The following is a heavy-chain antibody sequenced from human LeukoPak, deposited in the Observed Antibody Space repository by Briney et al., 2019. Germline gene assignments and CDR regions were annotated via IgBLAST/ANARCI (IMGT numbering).Heavy chain of an antibody. CDR2: FDPEDGET. J-gene: IGHJ3*02. D-gene: IGHD3-10*01. CDR3: ARAVGFRGVADLAFDI. CDR1: GYTLTELS. Sequence: GGSVKVSCKVSGYTLTELSMHWVRQAPGKGLEWMGGFDPEDGETIYAQKFQGRVTMTEDTSTDTAYMELNSLRSDDTAVYYCARAVGFRGVADLAFDIWGQGTMVTVSS. V-gene: IGHV1-24*01.